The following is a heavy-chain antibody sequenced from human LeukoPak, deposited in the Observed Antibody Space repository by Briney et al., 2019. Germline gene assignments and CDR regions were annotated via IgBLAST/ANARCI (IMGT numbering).Heavy chain of an antibody. CDR3: ASAPWEVRGR. CDR2: INPSGGST. Sequence: ASVKVSCKASGYTFTSYYMHWVRQAPGQGLEWMGIINPSGGSTSYAQKFQGRVTMTRNTSISTAYMELSSLRSEDTAVYYCASAPWEVRGRWGQGTQVTVSS. D-gene: IGHD3-10*01. J-gene: IGHJ4*02. V-gene: IGHV1-46*01. CDR1: GYTFTSYY.